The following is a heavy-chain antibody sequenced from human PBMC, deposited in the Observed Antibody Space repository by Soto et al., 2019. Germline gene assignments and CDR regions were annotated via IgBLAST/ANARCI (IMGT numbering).Heavy chain of an antibody. CDR3: ARVSLRYYYGMDV. Sequence: SETLSLTXTVSRAPIKDGDYSWSWIRQPPGKGLEWIGHIYYSGSTYFNPSLQSRVWISVDTSKNQFSLKVNSVTAADTAVYYCARVSLRYYYGMDVWGQGTTVTVSS. J-gene: IGHJ6*02. CDR2: IYYSGST. V-gene: IGHV4-30-4*01. CDR1: RAPIKDGDYS.